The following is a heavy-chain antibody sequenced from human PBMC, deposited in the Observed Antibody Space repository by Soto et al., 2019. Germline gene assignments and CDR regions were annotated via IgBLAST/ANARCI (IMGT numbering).Heavy chain of an antibody. CDR3: ARVAAAGTGFLFYFDY. CDR1: GGSISSSNW. V-gene: IGHV4-4*02. D-gene: IGHD6-13*01. CDR2: IYHSGST. Sequence: QVQLQESGPGLVKPSGTLSLTCAVSGGSISSSNWWSWVRQPPGKGLEWIGEIYHSGSTNYNPSLKGRVTISVDKSKNQFSLKLSSVTAADTAVYSCARVAAAGTGFLFYFDYWGQGTLVTVSS. J-gene: IGHJ4*02.